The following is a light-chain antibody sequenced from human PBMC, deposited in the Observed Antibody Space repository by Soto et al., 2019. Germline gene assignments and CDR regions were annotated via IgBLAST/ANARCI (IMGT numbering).Light chain of an antibody. CDR3: QQSYSALWT. V-gene: IGKV1-39*01. Sequence: DIQMTQSPSSLSASVGDRVIITCRASQSIASYLNWYQQKPGKAPKVLIYAASSLQSGVPSRFSGSGSGTDFTLTISSLQPEDFASYYCQQSYSALWTFGQGIKVEIK. CDR2: AAS. CDR1: QSIASY. J-gene: IGKJ1*01.